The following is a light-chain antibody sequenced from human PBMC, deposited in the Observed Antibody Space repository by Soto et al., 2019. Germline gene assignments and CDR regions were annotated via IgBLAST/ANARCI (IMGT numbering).Light chain of an antibody. CDR2: RVS. Sequence: DDRLTQSPSTLSASVGDRVTISCRASQDIGDWLAWYQQKPGKAPKLLIHRVSRLQSGVPVRFSGSGSETEFTLTINCLQPDDFATYYCQRYNSHLFFFGPGTKVQSK. CDR1: QDIGDW. J-gene: IGKJ3*01. V-gene: IGKV1-5*03. CDR3: QRYNSHLFF.